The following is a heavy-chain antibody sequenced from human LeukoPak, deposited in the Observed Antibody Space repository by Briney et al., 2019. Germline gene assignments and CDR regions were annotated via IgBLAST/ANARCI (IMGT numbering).Heavy chain of an antibody. Sequence: SETLSLTCAVSGGSISSSNWWSWVRQPPGKGLEWIGEIYHSGSTNYNPSLKSRVTISVDKSKNQFSLKLSSVTAADTAVYYCARDKAPPYYYDSSGLDYWGQGTLVTVSS. J-gene: IGHJ4*02. CDR1: GGSISSSNW. D-gene: IGHD3-22*01. V-gene: IGHV4-4*02. CDR2: IYHSGST. CDR3: ARDKAPPYYYDSSGLDY.